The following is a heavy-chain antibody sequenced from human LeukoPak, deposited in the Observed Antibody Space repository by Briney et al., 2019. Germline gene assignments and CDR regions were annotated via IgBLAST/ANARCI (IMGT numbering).Heavy chain of an antibody. D-gene: IGHD5-12*01. Sequence: GGSLRLSCAASGFIFSNYAMHWVRQAPGKGPEWVAVISYDGSYKYYADSVKGRFTISRDKSKNTLYLQMDSLRAEDTAVYYCARGAQDTVATIGYFDYWGQGTLVTVSS. CDR1: GFIFSNYA. V-gene: IGHV3-30*04. J-gene: IGHJ4*02. CDR2: ISYDGSYK. CDR3: ARGAQDTVATIGYFDY.